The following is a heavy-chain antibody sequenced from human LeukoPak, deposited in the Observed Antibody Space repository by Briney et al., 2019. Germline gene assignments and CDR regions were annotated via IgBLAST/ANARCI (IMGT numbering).Heavy chain of an antibody. CDR3: ATRGLRYFDWLSTQPRKYYFDY. V-gene: IGHV1-24*01. CDR2: FDPEDGET. D-gene: IGHD3-9*01. CDR1: GYTLTELS. J-gene: IGHJ4*02. Sequence: ASVTVSCKVSGYTLTELSMHWVRQAPGKGLEWMGGFDPEDGETIYAQKFQGRVTMTEDTSTDTAYMELSSLRSEDTAVYYCATRGLRYFDWLSTQPRKYYFDYWGQGTLVTVSS.